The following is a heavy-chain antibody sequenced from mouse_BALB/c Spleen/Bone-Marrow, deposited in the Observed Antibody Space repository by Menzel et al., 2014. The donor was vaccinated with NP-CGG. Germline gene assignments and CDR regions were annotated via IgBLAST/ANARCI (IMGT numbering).Heavy chain of an antibody. J-gene: IGHJ4*01. V-gene: IGHV3-6*02. Sequence: VQLQESGPGLVKPSQSLSLTCSVTGYSITSGYYWNWIRQFPGNKLEWMGYISYDGTNNCSPSLKNRFSITRDTSKNQFFLKLNSVTTEDTATYYCSRGLFLMDYWGQGTSVTVSS. CDR3: SRGLFLMDY. CDR1: GYSITSGYY. CDR2: ISYDGTN.